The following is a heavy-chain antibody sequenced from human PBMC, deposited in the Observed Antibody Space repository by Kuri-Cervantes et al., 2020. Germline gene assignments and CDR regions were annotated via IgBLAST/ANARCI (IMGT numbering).Heavy chain of an antibody. J-gene: IGHJ1*01. CDR3: TRGLGV. D-gene: IGHD3-10*01. CDR1: GGSISSYY. Sequence: SETLSLTCTVSGGSISSYYWSWIRQPPGKGLEWIGYIYYSGSTNYNPSLKSRVSISIDTSKNQFSLKLSSVTDADTAEYYCTRGLGVWGQGTLVTVSS. CDR2: IYYSGST. V-gene: IGHV4-59*01.